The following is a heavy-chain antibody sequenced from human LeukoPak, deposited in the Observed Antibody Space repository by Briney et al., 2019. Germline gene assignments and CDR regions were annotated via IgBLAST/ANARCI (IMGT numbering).Heavy chain of an antibody. Sequence: ASVKVSCKASGYTFTGYYMHWVRQAPGQGLEWMGWINPNSGGTSYAQKFQGRVTMTRDTSTSTVYMELSSLRSEDTAVYYCARAVAGIHDYWGQGTLVTVSS. J-gene: IGHJ4*02. D-gene: IGHD6-19*01. CDR3: ARAVAGIHDY. V-gene: IGHV1-2*02. CDR1: GYTFTGYY. CDR2: INPNSGGT.